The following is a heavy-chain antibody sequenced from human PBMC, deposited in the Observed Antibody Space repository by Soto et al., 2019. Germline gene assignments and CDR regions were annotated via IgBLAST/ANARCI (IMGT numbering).Heavy chain of an antibody. Sequence: SETLSLTCAVYGGSFSGYYWSWIRQPPGKGLEWIGEINHSGSTNYNPSLKSRVTISVDTSKNQFSLKLSSVTAADTAVYYCARAELEPSYYYYYYYMDVWGKGTTVTVSS. CDR2: INHSGST. CDR3: ARAELEPSYYYYYYYMDV. D-gene: IGHD1-1*01. CDR1: GGSFSGYY. V-gene: IGHV4-34*01. J-gene: IGHJ6*03.